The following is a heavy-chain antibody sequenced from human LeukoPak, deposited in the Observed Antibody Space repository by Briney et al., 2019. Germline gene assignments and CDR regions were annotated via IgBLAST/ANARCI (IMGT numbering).Heavy chain of an antibody. Sequence: GGSLRLSCAASGFTFSSYWMSWVRQAPGKGLEWVANIKQDGSEKYYVDSVKGRFTISRDNARNTLYLQMNSLRAEDTAVYYCARGGLVELQSPQDYWGQGTLVTVSS. CDR3: ARGGLVELQSPQDY. D-gene: IGHD1-7*01. CDR1: GFTFSSYW. CDR2: IKQDGSEK. J-gene: IGHJ4*02. V-gene: IGHV3-7*01.